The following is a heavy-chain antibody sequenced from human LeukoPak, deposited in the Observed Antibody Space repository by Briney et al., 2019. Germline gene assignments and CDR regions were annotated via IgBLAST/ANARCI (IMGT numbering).Heavy chain of an antibody. CDR1: GGSISSGGYY. CDR2: IYYSGST. J-gene: IGHJ4*02. V-gene: IGHV4-31*03. CDR3: ASTSSTTVTPFDY. D-gene: IGHD4-17*01. Sequence: KASETLSLTCTVSGGSISSGGYYWSWIRQHPGKGLEWIGYIYYSGSTYYSPSLKSRVTISVDTSKNQFSLKLSSVTAADTAVYYCASTSSTTVTPFDYWGQGTLVTVSS.